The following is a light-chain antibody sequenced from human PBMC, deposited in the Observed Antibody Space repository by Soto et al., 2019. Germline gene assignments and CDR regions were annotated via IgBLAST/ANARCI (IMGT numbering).Light chain of an antibody. CDR1: QSVSNY. CDR3: QQYGSSPGT. J-gene: IGKJ1*01. CDR2: GAS. V-gene: IGKV3-20*01. Sequence: EILLTQSPASLSLSPGERATLSCRASQSVSNYLAWYQQKPGQAPRLLIYGASTRATGIPDRFSGGGSGTDFTLTISRLEPEDFAVYYCQQYGSSPGTFGQGTKVDIK.